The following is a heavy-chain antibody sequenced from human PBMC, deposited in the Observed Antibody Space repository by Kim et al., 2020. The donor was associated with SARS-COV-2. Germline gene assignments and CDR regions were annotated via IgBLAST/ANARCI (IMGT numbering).Heavy chain of an antibody. Sequence: SETLSLTCTVSGGSISSSSYYWGWIRQPPGKGLEWIGSIYYSGSTYYNPSLKSRVTISVDTSKNQFSLKLSSVTAADTAVYYCARLGGGITMVRGSYWGQGTLVTVSS. CDR1: GGSISSSSYY. CDR2: IYYSGST. CDR3: ARLGGGITMVRGSY. J-gene: IGHJ4*02. V-gene: IGHV4-39*01. D-gene: IGHD3-10*01.